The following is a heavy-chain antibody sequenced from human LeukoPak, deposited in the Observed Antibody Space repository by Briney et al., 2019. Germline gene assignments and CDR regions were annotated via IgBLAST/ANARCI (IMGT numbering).Heavy chain of an antibody. CDR3: ARGRLHYDSSGYPEGEFDY. J-gene: IGHJ4*02. V-gene: IGHV3-30*04. D-gene: IGHD3-22*01. CDR1: GFTFSSYA. Sequence: GRSLRLSCAASGFTFSSYAMHWVRQAPGKGLEWVAVISYDGSNKYYADSVKGRFTISRDNSKNTLYLQMNSLRAEDTAVYYCARGRLHYDSSGYPEGEFDYWGQGTLVTVSS. CDR2: ISYDGSNK.